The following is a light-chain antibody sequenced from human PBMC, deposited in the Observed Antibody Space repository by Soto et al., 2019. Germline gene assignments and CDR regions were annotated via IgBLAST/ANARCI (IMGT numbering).Light chain of an antibody. CDR2: AAS. Sequence: DIQMTQSPSSVSASIGDRVTITCRASQGISNWFAWYQQKPGKAPKLLIYAASSLQSGVPSRFSGSGSGTDFNLPITGLQPEDSATYYCQQANSFPPAFGGGTKVEIK. J-gene: IGKJ4*01. V-gene: IGKV1D-12*01. CDR3: QQANSFPPA. CDR1: QGISNW.